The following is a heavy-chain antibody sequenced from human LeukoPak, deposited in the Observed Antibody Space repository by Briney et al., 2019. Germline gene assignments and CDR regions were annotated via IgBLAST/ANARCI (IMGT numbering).Heavy chain of an antibody. D-gene: IGHD2-15*01. V-gene: IGHV1-69*13. CDR2: XXXXXXXA. CDR1: GGTFSSYA. J-gene: IGHJ6*02. Sequence: ASVKVSCKASGGTFSSYAISXXXXAPGXGXXXXXXXXXXXXXANYAQKFQGRVTITXDESTSTAYMELGSLRSEDTAVYYCATRYCSGGSCYDRYYYYGMDVWGQGTTVTVSS. CDR3: ATRYCSGGSCYDRYYYYGMDV.